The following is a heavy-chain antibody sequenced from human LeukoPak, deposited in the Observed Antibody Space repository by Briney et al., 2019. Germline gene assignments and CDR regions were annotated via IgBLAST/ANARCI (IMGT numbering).Heavy chain of an antibody. J-gene: IGHJ6*03. CDR3: ARGSGWERRGYYYYYYYMDV. CDR2: IIPIFGTA. Sequence: GASVKVSCKASGGTFSSYAISWVRQAPGQGLEWMGGIIPIFGTANYARKFQGRVTITADESTSTAYMELSSLRSEDTAVYYCARGSGWERRGYYYYYYYMDVWGKGTTVTISS. CDR1: GGTFSSYA. V-gene: IGHV1-69*13. D-gene: IGHD1-1*01.